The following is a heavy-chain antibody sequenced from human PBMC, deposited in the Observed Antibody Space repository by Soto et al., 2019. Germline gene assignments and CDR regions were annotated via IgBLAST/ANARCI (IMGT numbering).Heavy chain of an antibody. D-gene: IGHD3-22*01. CDR3: ARHRSYYDSSGYYPNNFDY. CDR1: GGSISSSSYY. CDR2: IYYSGSA. Sequence: SETLSLTCTVSGGSISSSSYYWGWIRQPPGKGLEWIGSIYYSGSAYYNPSLKSRVTISVDTSKNQFSLKLSSVTAADTAVYYCARHRSYYDSSGYYPNNFDYWGQGTLVTVSS. J-gene: IGHJ4*02. V-gene: IGHV4-39*01.